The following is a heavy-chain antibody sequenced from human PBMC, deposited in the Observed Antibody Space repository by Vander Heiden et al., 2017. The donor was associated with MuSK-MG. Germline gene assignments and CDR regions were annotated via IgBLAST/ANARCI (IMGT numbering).Heavy chain of an antibody. J-gene: IGHJ6*03. CDR2: ISGSGGST. CDR3: AKHLGGSSWVYYYYYYMDV. CDR1: GFTFSSYA. Sequence: EVQLLESGGGLVQPGGSLRLSCAASGFTFSSYAMSWVRQASGKGLEWVSAISGSGGSTYYADSVKGRFTISRDNAKNTMYLQMNSLRAEDTAVYYCAKHLGGSSWVYYYYYYMDVWGKGTTVTVSS. D-gene: IGHD6-13*01. V-gene: IGHV3-23*01.